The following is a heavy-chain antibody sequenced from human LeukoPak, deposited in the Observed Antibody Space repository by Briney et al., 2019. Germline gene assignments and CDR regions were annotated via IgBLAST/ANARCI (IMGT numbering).Heavy chain of an antibody. CDR1: GFTVSSNY. D-gene: IGHD6-19*01. Sequence: GGSLRLSCAASGFTVSSNYMSWVRQAPGKGLEWVSVIYSGGSTYYADSVKGRFTISRDNSKNTLYLQMNSLRAEDTAVYYCARDRYSSVGPSPLDYWGQGTLVTVSS. J-gene: IGHJ4*02. CDR3: ARDRYSSVGPSPLDY. CDR2: IYSGGST. V-gene: IGHV3-66*01.